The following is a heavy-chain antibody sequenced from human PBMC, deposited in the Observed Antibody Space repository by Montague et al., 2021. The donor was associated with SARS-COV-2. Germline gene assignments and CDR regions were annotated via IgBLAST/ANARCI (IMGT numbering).Heavy chain of an antibody. Sequence: SETLSLTCTVSGGSISSRSYSWGWIRQPPGKGLEWLGYIYYTGSTKYSPSLKSRVTISMDTSRDQLSLRLKSVTAADTAVYYCARDNYGDWGYYGLDVWGQGTTVIVSS. CDR1: GGSISSRSYS. J-gene: IGHJ6*02. V-gene: IGHV4-61*01. D-gene: IGHD4-17*01. CDR3: ARDNYGDWGYYGLDV. CDR2: IYYTGST.